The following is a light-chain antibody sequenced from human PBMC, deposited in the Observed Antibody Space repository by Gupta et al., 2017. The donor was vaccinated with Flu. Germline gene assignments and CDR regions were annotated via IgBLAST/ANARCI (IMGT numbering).Light chain of an antibody. V-gene: IGKV3-20*01. CDR1: QTVLSAF. J-gene: IGKJ5*01. CDR2: SAS. CDR3: QQYGSSFP. Sequence: GESFTLACRASQTVLSAFLVWYQQKPGQAPRLLIYSASIRAAVIPGRFSGSGSGTDFTLTISRLEPEDFAVYYCQQYGSSFPFGQGTRLEIK.